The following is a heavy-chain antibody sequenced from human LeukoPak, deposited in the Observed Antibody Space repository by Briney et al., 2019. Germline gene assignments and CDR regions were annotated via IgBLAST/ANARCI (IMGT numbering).Heavy chain of an antibody. J-gene: IGHJ3*02. CDR2: IIPIFGTA. D-gene: IGHD1-26*01. CDR1: GGTFSSYA. V-gene: IGHV1-69*01. Sequence: SVKVSCKASGGTFSSYAISWVRQAPGQGLEWMGGIIPIFGTANYAQKFQGRVTITADESTSTAYTELSSLRSEDTAVYYCARAITRGADAFDIWGQGTMVTVSS. CDR3: ARAITRGADAFDI.